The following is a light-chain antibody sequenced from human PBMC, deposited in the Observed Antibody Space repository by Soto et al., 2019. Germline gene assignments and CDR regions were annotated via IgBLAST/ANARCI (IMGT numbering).Light chain of an antibody. CDR1: SSDIGGYDY. CDR3: SSHTSRSSPGV. Sequence: QSALTQPASVSGSPGQSITISCTGTSSDIGGYDYVSWYQHHPGKAPKLMIHDVTNRPSGVSNRFSGSKSGNTASLTISGLQAEDEADYYCSSHTSRSSPGVFGGGTQLTVL. V-gene: IGLV2-14*03. J-gene: IGLJ2*01. CDR2: DVT.